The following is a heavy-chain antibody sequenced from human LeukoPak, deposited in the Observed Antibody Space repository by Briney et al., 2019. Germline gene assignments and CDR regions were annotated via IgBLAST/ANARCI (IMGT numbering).Heavy chain of an antibody. CDR2: IWYDGSNK. D-gene: IGHD2-2*01. J-gene: IGHJ4*02. V-gene: IGHV3-33*01. CDR1: GFTFSSYG. Sequence: GRSLRLSCAASGFTFSSYGMHWVRQARGKGLEWVAVIWYDGSNKYYADSVKGRFTISRDNSKNTLYLQMNSLRAEDTAVYYCARASRDFDIVVGLDYWGQGTLVTVSS. CDR3: ARASRDFDIVVGLDY.